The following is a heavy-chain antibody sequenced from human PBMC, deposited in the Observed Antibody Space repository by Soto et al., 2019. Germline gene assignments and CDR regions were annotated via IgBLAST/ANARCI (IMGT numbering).Heavy chain of an antibody. CDR2: IGGSGGNR. V-gene: IGHV3-23*01. J-gene: IGHJ4*02. Sequence: VQLLESGGGLVQPGGSLRLSCAASGFTFNAYAMTWVRQAPGKGLEWVSAIGGSGGNRYYADSVRGRFTISRDNSNDTVDLQMNSLRVDDTAVYYCARVASDYINSVDNWGQGILVTVSS. D-gene: IGHD4-4*01. CDR3: ARVASDYINSVDN. CDR1: GFTFNAYA.